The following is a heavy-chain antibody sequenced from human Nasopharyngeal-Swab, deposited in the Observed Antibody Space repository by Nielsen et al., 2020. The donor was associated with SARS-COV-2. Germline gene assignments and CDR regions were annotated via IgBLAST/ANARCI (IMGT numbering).Heavy chain of an antibody. J-gene: IGHJ3*02. CDR1: GCSFSTYW. CDR3: ARHRWRGGSSSDAFDI. D-gene: IGHD2-15*01. CDR2: IYPDDSDT. V-gene: IGHV5-51*01. Sequence: GESLKISCKGSGCSFSTYWIGWVRQMPGKGLEWVGIIYPDDSDTRYSPSFQGQATISADKSINTAFLQWSSLKASDSGTYYCARHRWRGGSSSDAFDIWGQGTMVTVSS.